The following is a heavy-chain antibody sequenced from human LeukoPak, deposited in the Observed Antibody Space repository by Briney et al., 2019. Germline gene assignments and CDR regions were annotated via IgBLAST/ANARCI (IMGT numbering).Heavy chain of an antibody. D-gene: IGHD3-10*01. CDR2: IYHSGST. V-gene: IGHV4-30-2*01. CDR3: ARGGSWFGELSY. J-gene: IGHJ4*02. Sequence: SETLSLTCVVSGGSISSGGYSWSWIRQPPGKGLEWIGYIYHSGSTYYNPSLKSRVTISVDRSKNQFSLKLSSVTAADTAVYYCARGGSWFGELSYWGQGTLVTVSS. CDR1: GGSISSGGYS.